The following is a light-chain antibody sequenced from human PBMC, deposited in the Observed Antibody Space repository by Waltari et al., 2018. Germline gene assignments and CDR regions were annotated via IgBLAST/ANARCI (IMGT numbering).Light chain of an antibody. V-gene: IGLV2-8*01. CDR2: EVS. CDR3: SSYAGRNTL. J-gene: IGLJ2*01. CDR1: SSDVGVYNY. Sequence: QSALTQPPSASGAPGPSATIPCPGTSSDVGVYNYVSWYQQHPGEAPNLLIYEVSKRPSGVPDRFSGSKSGNTASLTVSGLQAEDEGDYYCSSYAGRNTLFGGGTKLTVL.